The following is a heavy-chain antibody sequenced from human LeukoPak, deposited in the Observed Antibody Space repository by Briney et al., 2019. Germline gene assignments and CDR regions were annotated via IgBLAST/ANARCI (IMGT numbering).Heavy chain of an antibody. CDR3: ARVTQQLVLGDFDY. J-gene: IGHJ4*02. CDR2: ISSDGSST. V-gene: IGHV3-74*01. D-gene: IGHD6-13*01. Sequence: GGSLRLSCAASGFTFSSSWMHWVRQAPGKGLVWVSRISSDGSSTNYADSVKGRFTISRDNAKNTLYLQMNSLRAEDTAVYYCARVTQQLVLGDFDYWGQGTLVTVSS. CDR1: GFTFSSSW.